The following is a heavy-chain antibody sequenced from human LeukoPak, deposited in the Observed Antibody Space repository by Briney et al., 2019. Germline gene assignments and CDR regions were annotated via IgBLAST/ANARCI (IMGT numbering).Heavy chain of an antibody. CDR1: GDSVSSNSAA. V-gene: IGHV6-1*01. CDR2: TYYRSNWYN. Sequence: SQTLSLTFAISGDSVSSNSAAWNWIRQSPSRGLEWLGRTYYRSNWYNDYAVSVKSRITINPDTSENQFSLRLSSVTAADTAVYYCARLGAPWGYFDYWGQGTLVTVSS. CDR3: ARLGAPWGYFDY. J-gene: IGHJ4*02. D-gene: IGHD1-26*01.